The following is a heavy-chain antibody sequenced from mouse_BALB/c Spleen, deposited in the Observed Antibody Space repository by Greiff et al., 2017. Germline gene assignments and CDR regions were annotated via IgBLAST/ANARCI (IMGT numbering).Heavy chain of an antibody. CDR1: GYTFTSYY. J-gene: IGHJ3*01. Sequence: QVQLQQSGAELVKPGASVKLSCKASGYTFTSYYMYWVKQRPGQGLEWIGEINPSNGGTNFNEKFKSKATLTVDKSSSTAYMQLSSLTSEDSAVYYCTSAGYDGPWFAYWGQGTLVTVSA. D-gene: IGHD2-2*01. V-gene: IGHV1S81*02. CDR2: INPSNGGT. CDR3: TSAGYDGPWFAY.